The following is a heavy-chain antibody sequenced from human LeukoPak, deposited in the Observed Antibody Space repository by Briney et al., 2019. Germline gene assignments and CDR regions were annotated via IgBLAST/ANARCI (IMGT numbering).Heavy chain of an antibody. CDR2: IYYSGDS. D-gene: IGHD3-10*01. V-gene: IGHV4-59*01. CDR3: AREGYYRSGNDFTFDP. Sequence: AETLSLSCTVSGVSISSYDLSWIRQPPGKGLEWVSYIYYSGDSNYNASPKSRVTTSLDTSTNQFSLKLTSVTSADTAVYFCAREGYYRSGNDFTFDPWGEGPLVTVSS. CDR1: GVSISSYD. J-gene: IGHJ5*02.